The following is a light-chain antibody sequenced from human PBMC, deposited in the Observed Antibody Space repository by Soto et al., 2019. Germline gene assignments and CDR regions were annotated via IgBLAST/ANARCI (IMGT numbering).Light chain of an antibody. CDR2: RAS. CDR1: QPVRST. V-gene: IGKV3-15*01. CDR3: QQYNNWPYT. Sequence: EIVMTQSPATLPVSPGEGATLSCRASQPVRSTFAWYRQKPGQAPTLVIYRASTRATGIPARFSGSGSGTEFTLTISSLQSEDFAVYYCQQYNNWPYTFGQGTKLEIK. J-gene: IGKJ2*01.